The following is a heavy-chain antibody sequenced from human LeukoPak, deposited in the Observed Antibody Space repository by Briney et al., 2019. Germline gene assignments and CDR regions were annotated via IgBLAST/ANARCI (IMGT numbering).Heavy chain of an antibody. CDR1: GGSISSSSYY. J-gene: IGHJ4*02. V-gene: IGHV4-39*07. CDR3: ARDWSGWYGGNFDY. Sequence: SETLSLTCTVSGGSISSSSYYWGWIRQPPGKGLEWIGSIYYSGSTYYNPSLKSRVTISVDTSKNQFSLKLSSVTAADTAVYYCARDWSGWYGGNFDYWGQGTLVTVSS. CDR2: IYYSGST. D-gene: IGHD6-19*01.